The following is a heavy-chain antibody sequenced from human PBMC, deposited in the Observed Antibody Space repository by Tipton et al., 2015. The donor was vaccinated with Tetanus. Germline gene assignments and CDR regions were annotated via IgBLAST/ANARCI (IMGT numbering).Heavy chain of an antibody. J-gene: IGHJ4*02. D-gene: IGHD4-17*01. Sequence: SLRLSCAGSGFNFNNSGLHWVRQAPGKGLEWLASISSNGVNTYSADSVKGRFTISRANSKNTLYLQMSSLRREDTAVYYCASSTVTRWGPGTLVTVSS. V-gene: IGHV3-30-3*01. CDR1: GFNFNNSG. CDR2: ISSNGVNT. CDR3: ASSTVTR.